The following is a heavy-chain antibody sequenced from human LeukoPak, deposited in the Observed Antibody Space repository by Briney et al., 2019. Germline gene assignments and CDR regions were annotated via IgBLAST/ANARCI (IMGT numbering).Heavy chain of an antibody. J-gene: IGHJ4*02. Sequence: SETLSLTCTVSGGSISSYYWSWIRQPPGKGLEWIGYIYYSGSTNYNPSLKSRVTISVDTSKNQFSLKLSSVTAADTAVYYCARRHDYGGIDYWGQGTLVTVS. CDR2: IYYSGST. CDR3: ARRHDYGGIDY. CDR1: GGSISSYY. V-gene: IGHV4-59*08. D-gene: IGHD4-23*01.